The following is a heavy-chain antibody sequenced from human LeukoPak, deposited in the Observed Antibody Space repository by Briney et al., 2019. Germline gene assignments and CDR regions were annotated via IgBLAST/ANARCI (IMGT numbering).Heavy chain of an antibody. CDR3: ARSYSNHLFGMDV. V-gene: IGHV3-66*01. CDR1: GFTVSSYC. CDR2: IYSGGST. D-gene: IGHD4-11*01. J-gene: IGHJ6*02. Sequence: GGSLRLSGAASGFTVSSYCMTWVRQAPGKRLEWVSVIYSGGSTYYADSVKGRVAISRDNSKNTVFLQMNSVRAADTALYYCARSYSNHLFGMDVWGQGTTVTVSS.